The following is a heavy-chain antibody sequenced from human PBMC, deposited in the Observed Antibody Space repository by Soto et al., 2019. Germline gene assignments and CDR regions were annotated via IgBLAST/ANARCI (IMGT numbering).Heavy chain of an antibody. CDR3: ARGGIAVAGPNHFDY. J-gene: IGHJ4*02. V-gene: IGHV5-51*03. D-gene: IGHD6-19*01. Sequence: GESLKISCKGSGYSFTSYWIGWVRQMPGKGLEWMGIIYPGDSDTRYSPSFQGQVTISADKSISTAYLQWSSLKASDTAIYYCARGGIAVAGPNHFDYWGQGTLVTVS. CDR1: GYSFTSYW. CDR2: IYPGDSDT.